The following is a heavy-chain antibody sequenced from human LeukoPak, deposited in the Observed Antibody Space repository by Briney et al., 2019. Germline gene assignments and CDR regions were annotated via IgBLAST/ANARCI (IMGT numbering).Heavy chain of an antibody. J-gene: IGHJ6*02. V-gene: IGHV3-21*01. CDR3: ARELFEGYKYGHTGPDYYYGMDV. D-gene: IGHD5-18*01. CDR1: ASIFGSYS. CDR2: ISATTGYI. Sequence: GGCLRLSRAASASIFGSYSTNWVRHAPREGMEWDLSISATTGYITYADSVKGRFTISRDNAENSLYLQMNSLRVEDTAVYYWARELFEGYKYGHTGPDYYYGMDVWGLGTTVTVSS.